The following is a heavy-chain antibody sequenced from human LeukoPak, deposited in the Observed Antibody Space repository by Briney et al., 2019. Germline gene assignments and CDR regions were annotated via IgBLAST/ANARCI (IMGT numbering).Heavy chain of an antibody. V-gene: IGHV1-2*05. CDR3: ARDLVAGTNLNYYYYYQMDV. Sequence: ASVKVSCKASGYTFTGYYIHWVRQAPGQGVEWMGRINPNSGGTNYAQKFQGRVTITRDTDSSKAYMDLRRVRSDDTGVYYCARDLVAGTNLNYYYYYQMDVWGKGTTVTVSS. J-gene: IGHJ6*03. CDR2: INPNSGGT. D-gene: IGHD6-19*01. CDR1: GYTFTGYY.